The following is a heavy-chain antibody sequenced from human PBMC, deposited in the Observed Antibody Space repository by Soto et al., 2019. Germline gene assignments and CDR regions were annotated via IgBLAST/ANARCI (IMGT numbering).Heavy chain of an antibody. CDR1: GDSVSSTSTA. Sequence: QVQLQQSGPGLVQPSQTLSLTCAISGDSVSSTSTAWSWIRQSPSRGLEWLGRTYYRSKWYSDYAISVKRRNTLHPDPSQNPFPLAVKSGTSGDTGVYYCSRGSYYRGWVWGQGNLVTVSS. CDR3: SRGSYYRGWV. V-gene: IGHV6-1*01. J-gene: IGHJ4*02. CDR2: TYYRSKWYS. D-gene: IGHD6-19*01.